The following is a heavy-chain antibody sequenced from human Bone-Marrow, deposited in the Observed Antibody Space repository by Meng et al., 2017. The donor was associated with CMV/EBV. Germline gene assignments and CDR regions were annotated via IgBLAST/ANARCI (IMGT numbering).Heavy chain of an antibody. CDR1: GFTFSSYE. CDR3: ASRRTGTAAAGTEDVV. CDR2: ISSSGSTI. V-gene: IGHV3-48*03. Sequence: GESLKISCAASGFTFSSYEMNWVRQAPGKGLEWVSYISSSGSTIYYADSVKGRFTISRDNAKNSLYLQMNSLRAEDTAVYYCASRRTGTAAAGTEDVVWGQGTTVTVSS. D-gene: IGHD6-13*01. J-gene: IGHJ6*02.